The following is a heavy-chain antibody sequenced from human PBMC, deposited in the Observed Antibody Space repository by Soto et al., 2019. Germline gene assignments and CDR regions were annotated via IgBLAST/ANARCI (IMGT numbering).Heavy chain of an antibody. CDR1: GLTCSSYA. J-gene: IGHJ6*02. V-gene: IGHV3-64*01. CDR2: ISSNGGST. D-gene: IGHD2-15*01. CDR3: ARFAVVAATRYYYYGMDV. Sequence: PVGSLTHSCAASGLTCSSYAMHWVRQATGKGLEYVSAISSNGGSTYYANSVKGRFTISRDNSKNTLYLQMGSLRAEDMAVYYCARFAVVAATRYYYYGMDVWGQGTTVTVSS.